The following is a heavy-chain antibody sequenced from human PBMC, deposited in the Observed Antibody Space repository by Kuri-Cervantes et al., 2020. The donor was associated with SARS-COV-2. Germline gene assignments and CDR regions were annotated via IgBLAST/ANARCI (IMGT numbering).Heavy chain of an antibody. CDR2: ISSSGSTK. CDR3: ARHQTYYDILTGYAFDY. V-gene: IGHV3-48*03. J-gene: IGHJ4*02. D-gene: IGHD3-9*01. CDR1: GFSFSFYE. Sequence: LSLTCAASGFSFSFYEMSWVRQAPGKGLEWVSYISSSGSTKYYADSVKGRFTISRDNAKNSLYLQMNSLRAEDTAVYYCARHQTYYDILTGYAFDYWGQGTLVTVSS.